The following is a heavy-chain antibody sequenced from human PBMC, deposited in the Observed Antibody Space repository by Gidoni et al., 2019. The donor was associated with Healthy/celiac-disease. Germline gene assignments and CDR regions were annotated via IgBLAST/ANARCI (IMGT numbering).Heavy chain of an antibody. CDR1: GGSISGGGYY. CDR2: IYYDGST. Sequence: QVQLQESGPGLVKPSETLSLTCTVSGGSISGGGYYWSWIRPPPGKGLEWIGYIYYDGSTYYNPSLKSRVTISVDTSKNQFSLKLSSVTAADTAVYYCARDQDHDAFDIWGQGTKVIVSS. J-gene: IGHJ3*02. CDR3: ARDQDHDAFDI. V-gene: IGHV4-31*03.